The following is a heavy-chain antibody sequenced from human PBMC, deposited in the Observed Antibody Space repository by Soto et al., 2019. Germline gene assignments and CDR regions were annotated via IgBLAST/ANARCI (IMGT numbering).Heavy chain of an antibody. CDR1: GDSIRTSAYY. CDR3: ARSPRHYDFWRGSIRLDY. Sequence: SETLSLTCTVSGDSIRTSAYYWGWIRQPPGKGLEWIGSIDYSGKTYYNPSLKSRVTISVDTSKNQFSLRLNSVTAADTAVYYCARSPRHYDFWRGSIRLDYWGHGTLVTVSA. D-gene: IGHD3-3*01. J-gene: IGHJ4*01. V-gene: IGHV4-39*07. CDR2: IDYSGKT.